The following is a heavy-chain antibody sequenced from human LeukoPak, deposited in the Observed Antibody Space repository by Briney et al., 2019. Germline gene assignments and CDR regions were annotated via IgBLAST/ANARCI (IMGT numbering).Heavy chain of an antibody. V-gene: IGHV1-69*13. J-gene: IGHJ1*01. CDR2: IIPIFGTA. Sequence: GASVKVSCKASGYTFTSYGISWVRQAPGQGLEWMGGIIPIFGTANYAQKFQGRVTITADESTSTAYMELSSLRSEDTAVYYCARGCSGGSCYSAGYFQHWGQGTLVTVSS. CDR1: GYTFTSYG. D-gene: IGHD2-15*01. CDR3: ARGCSGGSCYSAGYFQH.